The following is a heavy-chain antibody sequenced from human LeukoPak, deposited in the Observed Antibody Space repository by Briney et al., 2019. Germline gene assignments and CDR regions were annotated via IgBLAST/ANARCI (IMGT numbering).Heavy chain of an antibody. J-gene: IGHJ4*02. CDR3: ARDRGSGYVDY. D-gene: IGHD3-22*01. CDR2: IKQDGGEK. V-gene: IGHV3-7*05. Sequence: GGSLRLSCVVSGFTFSTYWMSWVRQAPGKGLEWVAHIKQDGGEKYYVDSVKGRFTISRDNAKSSLYLQMNSLRAEDTAVYYCARDRGSGYVDYWGQGTLATVSS. CDR1: GFTFSTYW.